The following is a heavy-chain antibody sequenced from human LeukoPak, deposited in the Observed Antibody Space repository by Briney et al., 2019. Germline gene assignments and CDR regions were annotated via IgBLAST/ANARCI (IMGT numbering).Heavy chain of an antibody. CDR2: ISYDGSNK. CDR1: GFTFSSYG. CDR3: ARNKDYYGSGTPSGMDV. J-gene: IGHJ6*04. V-gene: IGHV3-30*03. Sequence: PGGSLRFSCAASGFTFSSYGRHWVRQAPGKGLEWVAVISYDGSNKYYADSVKGRFTIYRANSKNPPYLQMNSLRAEDTSVYYCARNKDYYGSGTPSGMDVWGKETTVTVSS. D-gene: IGHD3-10*01.